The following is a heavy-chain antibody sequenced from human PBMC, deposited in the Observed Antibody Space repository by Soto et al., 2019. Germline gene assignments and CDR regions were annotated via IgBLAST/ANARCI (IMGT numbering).Heavy chain of an antibody. CDR3: ARDSSAWPNYFDS. J-gene: IGHJ4*02. CDR1: GFTINTHA. D-gene: IGHD6-19*01. CDR2: FSGRSGDT. Sequence: EVQLLESGGGLVQPGGSLRLSCAASGFTINTHAMTWVRQAPGKGLEWVSAFSGRSGDTYYAASVKGRFTISGDNSKNTVILEMNNLRAADTAVYYCARDSSAWPNYFDSWGQGIQVTVSS. V-gene: IGHV3-23*01.